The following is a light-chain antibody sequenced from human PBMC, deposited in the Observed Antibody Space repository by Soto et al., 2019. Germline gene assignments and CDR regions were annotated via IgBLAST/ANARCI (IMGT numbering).Light chain of an antibody. V-gene: IGKV3-11*01. J-gene: IGKJ5*01. CDR2: GAS. CDR1: QPVSDK. Sequence: VLTQSPANLSLSPGAGSTLSGWASQPVSDKWAWYQQNPGQAPRLLIYGASARAIGIPASVSGSGSGTDFTLTISSLEPEDFAVYYWQQRSDWITFGQGTRLEIK. CDR3: QQRSDWIT.